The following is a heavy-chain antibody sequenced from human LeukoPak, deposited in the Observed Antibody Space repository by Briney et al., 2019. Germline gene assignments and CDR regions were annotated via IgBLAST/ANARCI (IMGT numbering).Heavy chain of an antibody. CDR1: GGTFSRYA. D-gene: IGHD5-18*01. V-gene: IGHV1-69*05. Sequence: SVKVSCKASGGTFSRYAISWVRQAPGQGLEWMGGIIPIFGTANYAQKFQGRVTITTDESTSTAYMELSSLRSEDTAVYYCARALSGYSYGLRWYYFDYWGQGTLVTVSS. CDR3: ARALSGYSYGLRWYYFDY. J-gene: IGHJ4*02. CDR2: IIPIFGTA.